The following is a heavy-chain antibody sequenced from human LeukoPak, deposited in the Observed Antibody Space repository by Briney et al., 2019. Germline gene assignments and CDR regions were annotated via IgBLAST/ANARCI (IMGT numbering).Heavy chain of an antibody. V-gene: IGHV1-2*02. CDR3: ARDDDIVGATGDFDY. CDR2: INPNSGGT. Sequence: ASVKVSCKASGYSFTTYGISWVRQAPGQGLEWMGWINPNSGGTNYAQKFQGRVTMTRDTSISTAYMELSRLRSDDTAVYYCARDDDIVGATGDFDYWGQGTLVTVSS. J-gene: IGHJ4*02. D-gene: IGHD1-26*01. CDR1: GYSFTTYG.